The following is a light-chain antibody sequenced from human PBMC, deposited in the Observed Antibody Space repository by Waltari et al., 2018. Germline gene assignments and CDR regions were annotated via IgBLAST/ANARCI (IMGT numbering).Light chain of an antibody. CDR3: QQRRSWPLT. J-gene: IGKJ4*01. CDR1: QSIGTY. CDR2: DAS. Sequence: EIVLTQSPAILSFSPGERATRSCRASQSIGTYLAWYQQRPGQSPRLLIYDASYRATGIPARFSGSGSETDFTLTISSLQPEDFAVYYCQQRRSWPLTFGGGTRVQI. V-gene: IGKV3-11*01.